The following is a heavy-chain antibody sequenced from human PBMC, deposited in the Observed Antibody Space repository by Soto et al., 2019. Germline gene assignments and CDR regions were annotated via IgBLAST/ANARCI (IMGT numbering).Heavy chain of an antibody. J-gene: IGHJ6*03. Sequence: GESLKISCKGSGYSFTSYWIGWVRQMPGKGLEWMGIIYPGDSDTRYSPSFQGQVTISADKSISTAYLQWSSLKASDTAMYYCARQGATVQYCSGGSCYGYMDVWGKGTTVTVSS. CDR1: GYSFTSYW. D-gene: IGHD2-15*01. CDR2: IYPGDSDT. CDR3: ARQGATVQYCSGGSCYGYMDV. V-gene: IGHV5-51*01.